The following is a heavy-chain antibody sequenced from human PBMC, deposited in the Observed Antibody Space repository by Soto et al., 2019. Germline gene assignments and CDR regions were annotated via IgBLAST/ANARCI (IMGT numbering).Heavy chain of an antibody. J-gene: IGHJ3*02. CDR1: GGSISSGGYY. Sequence: TSETLSLTCTVSGGSISSGGYYWSWIRQHPGKGLEWIGYIYYSGSTYYNPSLKSRVTISVDTSKNQFSLKLSSVTAADTAVYYRARGSPGYSSLRLQRPRAFDIWGQGTMVTVSS. D-gene: IGHD6-19*01. CDR2: IYYSGST. V-gene: IGHV4-31*03. CDR3: ARGSPGYSSLRLQRPRAFDI.